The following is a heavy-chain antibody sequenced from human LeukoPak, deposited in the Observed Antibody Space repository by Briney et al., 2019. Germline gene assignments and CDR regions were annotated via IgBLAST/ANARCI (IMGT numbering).Heavy chain of an antibody. J-gene: IGHJ6*03. Sequence: GGCLRLSCAAPGFTLSIYAMRSVRQAPGKGLEWVSASSGSGSCTYYAGSVKGQFTDSRDNPKTTLCLQMNSLKDDDTAVYYCAKGDILTGYYYYYYMDVWGKETTLTVSS. CDR3: AKGDILTGYYYYYYMDV. CDR2: SSGSGSCT. CDR1: GFTLSIYA. V-gene: IGHV3-23*01. D-gene: IGHD3-9*01.